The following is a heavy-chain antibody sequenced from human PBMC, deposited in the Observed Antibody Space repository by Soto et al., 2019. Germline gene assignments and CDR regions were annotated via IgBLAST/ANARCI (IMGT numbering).Heavy chain of an antibody. CDR1: GYSFTSYW. CDR3: ARLSGSSGWNDAFDI. Sequence: GESLKISCKGSGYSFTSYWISWVRQMPGKGLEWMGRIDPSDSYTNYSPSFQGHATISADKSTSTAYLQWSSLEASDTAMYYCARLSGSSGWNDAFDIWGQGTMVTVSS. D-gene: IGHD6-19*01. J-gene: IGHJ3*02. CDR2: IDPSDSYT. V-gene: IGHV5-10-1*01.